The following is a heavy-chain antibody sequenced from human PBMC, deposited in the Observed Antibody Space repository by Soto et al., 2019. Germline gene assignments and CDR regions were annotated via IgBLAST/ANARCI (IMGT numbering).Heavy chain of an antibody. Sequence: GGSLSLSCAASGFTFSSYAMHWVRPAPGKGLEWVAVKSYDGSNKYYADSVKGRFTISRDNSKNTLYLQMNSLRAEDTAAYYCARVQGAVSYFDYWGQGTLVTVSS. CDR1: GFTFSSYA. CDR2: KSYDGSNK. J-gene: IGHJ4*02. V-gene: IGHV3-30-3*01. D-gene: IGHD3-3*01. CDR3: ARVQGAVSYFDY.